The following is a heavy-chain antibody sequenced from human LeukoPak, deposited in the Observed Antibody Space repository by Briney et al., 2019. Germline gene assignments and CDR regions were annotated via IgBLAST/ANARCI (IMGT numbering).Heavy chain of an antibody. D-gene: IGHD2-2*01. CDR1: GYTFTRYG. V-gene: IGHV1-18*04. Sequence: ASVKVSCKASGYTFTRYGISWVRQAPGQGLEWMGWISAYNGNTNYAQKLQGRVTMTTDTSTSTAYMELRCLRSDDTAVYYCARADIVVVPADSWFDPWGQGTLVTVSS. J-gene: IGHJ5*02. CDR2: ISAYNGNT. CDR3: ARADIVVVPADSWFDP.